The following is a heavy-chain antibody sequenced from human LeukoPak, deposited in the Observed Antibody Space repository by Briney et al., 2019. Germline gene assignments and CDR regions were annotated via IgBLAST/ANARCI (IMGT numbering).Heavy chain of an antibody. CDR3: ARGGVLAADY. D-gene: IGHD2-15*01. CDR1: GFTFSSYW. V-gene: IGHV3-74*01. Sequence: GGSQRLSCVASGFTFSSYWMHWVRQAPGKGLVWVSRINSDGSSTSYADSVKGRFTISRDNAKNTLYLQMNGLRAGDTAVYYCARGGVLAADYWGQGTLVTASS. CDR2: INSDGSST. J-gene: IGHJ4*02.